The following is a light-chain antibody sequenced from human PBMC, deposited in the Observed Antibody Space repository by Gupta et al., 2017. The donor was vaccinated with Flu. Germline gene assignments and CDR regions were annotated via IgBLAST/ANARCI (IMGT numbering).Light chain of an antibody. CDR1: SDDVAYYNY. Sequence: QXXLTQXXSVXXSPGQSXTIXXXXTSDDVAYYNYVSWYQQYPAKAPKLIIYEVSHRPSGVSIRFSGSKSGNTASLTISGLQAEDEADYYCNSYTRYSSYVFGTGTKVTVL. V-gene: IGLV2-14*01. CDR2: EVS. CDR3: NSYTRYSSYV. J-gene: IGLJ1*01.